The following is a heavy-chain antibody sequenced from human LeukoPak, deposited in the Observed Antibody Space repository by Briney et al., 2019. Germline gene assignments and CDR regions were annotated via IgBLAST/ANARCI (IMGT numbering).Heavy chain of an antibody. D-gene: IGHD3-9*01. J-gene: IGHJ6*02. Sequence: SEPLSLTCTVSGGSVRSGNYFWSWIRQSPGKGLEWIGYIYFRGNTKYSPALESRVTISEDPSKNQFSLRLTSLTAADTAVYYCARVDWWFDIMTGWPAITNNGMDVWGQGTTVIVSS. CDR1: GGSVRSGNYF. CDR3: ARVDWWFDIMTGWPAITNNGMDV. V-gene: IGHV4-61*01. CDR2: IYFRGNT.